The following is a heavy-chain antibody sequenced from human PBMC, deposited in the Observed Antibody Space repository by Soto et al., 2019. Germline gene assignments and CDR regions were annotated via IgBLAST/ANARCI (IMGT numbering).Heavy chain of an antibody. D-gene: IGHD6-13*01. CDR3: ARDRGDMDSSSWYDDAFDI. CDR2: IKQDGSEK. CDR1: GFTFSSYW. V-gene: IGHV3-7*03. Sequence: GGSLRLSCAASGFTFSSYWMSWVRQAPGKGLEWVANIKQDGSEKYYVDSVKGRFTISRDNAKNSLYLQMNSLRAEDTAVYYCARDRGDMDSSSWYDDAFDIWGQGTMVTVSS. J-gene: IGHJ3*02.